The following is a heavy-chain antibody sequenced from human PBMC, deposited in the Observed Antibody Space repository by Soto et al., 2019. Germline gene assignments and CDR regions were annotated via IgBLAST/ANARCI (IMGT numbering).Heavy chain of an antibody. CDR1: GFTFSSHT. Sequence: GGSLRLSCAASGFTFSSHTMHWVRQAPGKGLEWVAVIWYDGSNKYYADSVKGRFTISRDNSKNTLYLQMNSLRAEDTAVYYCARDTARAMVRIYYGMDVWGQGTTVTVSS. CDR3: ARDTARAMVRIYYGMDV. J-gene: IGHJ6*02. V-gene: IGHV3-33*08. D-gene: IGHD3-10*01. CDR2: IWYDGSNK.